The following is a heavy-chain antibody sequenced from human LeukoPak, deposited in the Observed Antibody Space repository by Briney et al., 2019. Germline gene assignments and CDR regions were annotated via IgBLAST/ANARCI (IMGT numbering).Heavy chain of an antibody. Sequence: SETLSLTCAVYGGSFSGYYWSWIRQPPGKGLEWIGEINHSGSTNYNPSLKSRVTISVDTSKNQFSLQLNSVTPEDTAIYYCARSRHMVVADPRSIEYWGQGTLVTVSS. CDR2: INHSGST. CDR3: ARSRHMVVADPRSIEY. J-gene: IGHJ4*02. CDR1: GGSFSGYY. D-gene: IGHD2-21*01. V-gene: IGHV4-34*01.